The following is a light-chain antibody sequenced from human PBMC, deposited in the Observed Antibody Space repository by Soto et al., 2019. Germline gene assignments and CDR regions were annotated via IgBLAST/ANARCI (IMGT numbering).Light chain of an antibody. CDR2: DVS. J-gene: IGLJ2*01. V-gene: IGLV2-14*01. CDR3: SSYTSSSTLVV. Sequence: QSALTQPASVSGSPGQSITISCTGTSSDVGGYNYVSWYQQHPGKAPKLMIYDVSNRPSGVSNRFSGSKSGNTASLTISGLQAEEEADYYCSSYTSSSTLVVFGGGTKGTVL. CDR1: SSDVGGYNY.